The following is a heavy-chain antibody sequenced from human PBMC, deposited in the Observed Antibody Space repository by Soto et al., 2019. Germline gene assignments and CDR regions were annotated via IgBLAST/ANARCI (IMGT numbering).Heavy chain of an antibody. J-gene: IGHJ6*02. V-gene: IGHV1-18*01. D-gene: IGHD2-2*01. Sequence: QAQLVQSGGEVKKPGASVKVSCKASGYSFTSYGVSWVRQAPGQGLEWMGWFRVYSGETNYAQKFQGRVTMTTDTSTSTAYLEVRSLRSDDTAVYYCARQYESYFYYYGMDVWGQGTTVTVSS. CDR3: ARQYESYFYYYGMDV. CDR2: FRVYSGET. CDR1: GYSFTSYG.